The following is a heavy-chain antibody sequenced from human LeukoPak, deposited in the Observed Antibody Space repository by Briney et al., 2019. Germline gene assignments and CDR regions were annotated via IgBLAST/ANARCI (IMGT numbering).Heavy chain of an antibody. CDR3: ARAEPLGPYYFDY. CDR1: GGSITGYY. CDR2: VFYEGGT. D-gene: IGHD1-14*01. J-gene: IGHJ4*02. Sequence: PSETLSLTCTVSGGSITGYYWSWIRQPPGKGLEWVGYVFYEGGTLYNPSLKSRVTISVDTSKNQFSLKLSSVTAADTAVYYCARAEPLGPYYFDYWGQGTLVTVSS. V-gene: IGHV4-59*12.